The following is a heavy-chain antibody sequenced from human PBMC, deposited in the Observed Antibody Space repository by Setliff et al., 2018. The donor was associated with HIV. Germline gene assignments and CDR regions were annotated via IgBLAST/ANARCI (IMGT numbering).Heavy chain of an antibody. CDR2: IYYTGFA. CDR1: GGSFSGYY. V-gene: IGHV4-34*01. J-gene: IGHJ4*02. D-gene: IGHD1-1*01. Sequence: SETLSLTCAVYGGSFSGYYWSWIRQPPGKGLEWIGNIYYTGFAYYNPSLKSRVTISLDTSKTHFFLNLTSVTDADTAVYFCTREGRGDPAMATTRIDYWGQGKLVTVSS. CDR3: TREGRGDPAMATTRIDY.